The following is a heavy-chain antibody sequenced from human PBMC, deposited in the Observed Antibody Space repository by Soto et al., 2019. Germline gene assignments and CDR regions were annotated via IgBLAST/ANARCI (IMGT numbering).Heavy chain of an antibody. V-gene: IGHV3-74*01. Sequence: PGGSLRLSCVASGFVFEVYWMHWVCQVPGKGLEWVSRISDDGARTDYADSVKGRFTISRDNSKNTLSLQMNSLRAEDTAVYYCAKDPNGDYVRGFEFWGQGTIVTASS. J-gene: IGHJ3*01. D-gene: IGHD4-17*01. CDR2: ISDDGART. CDR1: GFVFEVYW. CDR3: AKDPNGDYVRGFEF.